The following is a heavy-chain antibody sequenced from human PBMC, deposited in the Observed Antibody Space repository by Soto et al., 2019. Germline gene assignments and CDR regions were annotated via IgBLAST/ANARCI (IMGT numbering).Heavy chain of an antibody. D-gene: IGHD2-8*01. Sequence: PGGSLRLSCAVSGFSFSNYWMSWFRQAPGKGLEWVANINPDGSVEYYADSLKGRFTISRDNARNSLYLQMNSLGAEDTAVYYCVRDGASLINLFFGMDVWGQGTTVTVSS. J-gene: IGHJ6*02. CDR2: INPDGSVE. V-gene: IGHV3-7*01. CDR3: VRDGASLINLFFGMDV. CDR1: GFSFSNYW.